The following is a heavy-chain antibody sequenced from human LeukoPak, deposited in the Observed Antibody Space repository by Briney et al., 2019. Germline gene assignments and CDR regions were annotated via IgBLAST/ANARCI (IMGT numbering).Heavy chain of an antibody. J-gene: IGHJ4*02. CDR3: ARVAGYCSGGSCFDY. CDR1: GYTFTSYG. Sequence: ASVKVSCKASGYTFTSYGISWVRQAPGQGLEWMGWISAYNGNTNYAQKLQGRVTMTTDTSTSTAYMELRSLRSDDTAVYYCARVAGYCSGGSCFDYWGQGTLVTVCS. CDR2: ISAYNGNT. D-gene: IGHD2-15*01. V-gene: IGHV1-18*01.